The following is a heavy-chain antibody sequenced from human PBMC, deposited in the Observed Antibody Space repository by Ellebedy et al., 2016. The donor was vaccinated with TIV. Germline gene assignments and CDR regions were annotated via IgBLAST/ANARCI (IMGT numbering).Heavy chain of an antibody. V-gene: IGHV3-11*01. D-gene: IGHD6-13*01. CDR1: GFTFSGYY. CDR3: ARLGVIAAAGASDY. J-gene: IGHJ4*02. CDR2: ISYSGDLM. Sequence: GESLKISCAASGFTFSGYYMSWFRQAPGKGPEWVSYISYSGDLMYYADSVKGRFTHSRDNAENSLYLQMNSLRAEDTAVYYCARLGVIAAAGASDYWGQGTLVIVSS.